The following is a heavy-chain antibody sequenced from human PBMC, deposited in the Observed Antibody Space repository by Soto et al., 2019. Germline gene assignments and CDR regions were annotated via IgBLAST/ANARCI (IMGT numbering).Heavy chain of an antibody. CDR3: ARDVAVADYYGMDV. D-gene: IGHD6-19*01. J-gene: IGHJ6*02. CDR1: GGTFSSYT. CDR2: IIPILGIA. V-gene: IGHV1-69*08. Sequence: QVQLVQSGAEVKKPGSSVKVSCKASGGTFSSYTISWVRQAPEQGLEWMGRIIPILGIANYAQKFQGRVTITADKSTSTAYLELSSLRSEDTAVYYCARDVAVADYYGMDVWGQGTTVTVSS.